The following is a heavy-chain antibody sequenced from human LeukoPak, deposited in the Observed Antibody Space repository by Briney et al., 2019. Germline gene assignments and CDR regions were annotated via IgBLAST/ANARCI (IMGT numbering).Heavy chain of an antibody. D-gene: IGHD6-19*01. CDR1: GFTFSSYG. CDR2: ISCDGSNK. J-gene: IGHJ6*03. V-gene: IGHV3-30*03. CDR3: ARREVSGWYPRYYMDV. Sequence: GGSLRLSCAASGFTFSSYGMHWVRQAPGKGLEWVAVISCDGSNKYYADSVKGRFTISRDNAKNSLYLQMNSLRGADTAVYYCARREVSGWYPRYYMDVWGKGTTVTVSS.